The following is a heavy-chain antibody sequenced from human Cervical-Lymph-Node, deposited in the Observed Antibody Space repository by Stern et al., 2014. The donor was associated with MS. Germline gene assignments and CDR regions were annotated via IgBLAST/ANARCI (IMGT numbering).Heavy chain of an antibody. J-gene: IGHJ4*02. CDR2: ISYDGSNK. V-gene: IGHV3-30*18. Sequence: VHLVESGGGVVQPGRSLRLSCAASGFTFSSYGMHWVRQAPGKGLERVAVISYDGSNKYYADSVKGRFTISRDNSKNTLYLQMNSLRAEDTAVYYCAKGGATVTSYTDYWGQGTLVTVSS. CDR1: GFTFSSYG. CDR3: AKGGATVTSYTDY. D-gene: IGHD4-17*01.